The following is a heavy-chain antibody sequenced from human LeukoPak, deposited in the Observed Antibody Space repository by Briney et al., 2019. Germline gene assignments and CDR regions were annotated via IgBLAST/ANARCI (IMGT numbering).Heavy chain of an antibody. Sequence: PSETLSLTCAVSGGSISGSYWSWIRQPPGKGLDYMGYITNSGSTEYNPSLKSRATISVDTSKNHVSLELRSVTAADTAVYYCARACGGNCYFDYWGQGTLITVSS. CDR2: ITNSGST. V-gene: IGHV4-59*12. D-gene: IGHD2-21*01. J-gene: IGHJ4*02. CDR3: ARACGGNCYFDY. CDR1: GGSISGSY.